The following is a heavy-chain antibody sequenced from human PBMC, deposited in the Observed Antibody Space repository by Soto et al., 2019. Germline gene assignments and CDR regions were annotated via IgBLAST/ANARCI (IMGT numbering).Heavy chain of an antibody. V-gene: IGHV1-69*13. D-gene: IGHD1-26*01. Sequence: ASVKVSCKASGGTFSSYAISWVRQAPGQGLEWMGGIIPIFGTANYAQKFQGRVTITADESTSTAYMELSSLRSEDTAVYYCARDLSGAPGFVPWGQGTLVTAPQ. CDR2: IIPIFGTA. J-gene: IGHJ5*02. CDR3: ARDLSGAPGFVP. CDR1: GGTFSSYA.